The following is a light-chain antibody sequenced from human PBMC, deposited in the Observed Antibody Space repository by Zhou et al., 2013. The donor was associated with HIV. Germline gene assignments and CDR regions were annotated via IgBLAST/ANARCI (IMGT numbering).Light chain of an antibody. J-gene: IGKJ4*01. V-gene: IGKV3-15*01. CDR3: QQYKDWPALT. CDR1: QNADIY. CDR2: GAS. Sequence: EIVMTQSPGTLSVSPGERVTLSCRASQNADIYLAWYQQKPGQAPRLLIHGASTRATGVPDRFSGSGSGTEFTLTISSLQSEDFALYYCQQYKDWPALTFGGGTKVDIK.